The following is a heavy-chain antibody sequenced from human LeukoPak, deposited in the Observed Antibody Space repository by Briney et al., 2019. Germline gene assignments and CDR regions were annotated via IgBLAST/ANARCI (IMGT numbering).Heavy chain of an antibody. V-gene: IGHV4-34*01. J-gene: IGHJ3*02. CDR3: ARTHRRSGSYLVFDI. D-gene: IGHD1-26*01. CDR2: INHSGST. Sequence: SETLSLTCAVYGGSFSGYYWSWIRQPPGKGLEWIGEINHSGSTNYNPSLKSRVTISVDTSKNQFSLMLSSVTAADTAVYYCARTHRRSGSYLVFDIWGQGTMVTVSS. CDR1: GGSFSGYY.